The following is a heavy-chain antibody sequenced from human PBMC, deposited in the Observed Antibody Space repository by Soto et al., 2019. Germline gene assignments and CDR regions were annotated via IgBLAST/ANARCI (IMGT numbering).Heavy chain of an antibody. V-gene: IGHV3-30-3*01. CDR3: ARAISSRSYLKS. Sequence: SGGSLRLSCAASGFTFNSHAMHWVRQAPGEGLEWVAVISYDGSSTFYADSVRGRFTISRDNSKNTLYLQMNSLRDEDTALYYCARAISSRSYLKSWGQGILVTVSS. D-gene: IGHD3-10*01. J-gene: IGHJ5*02. CDR2: ISYDGSST. CDR1: GFTFNSHA.